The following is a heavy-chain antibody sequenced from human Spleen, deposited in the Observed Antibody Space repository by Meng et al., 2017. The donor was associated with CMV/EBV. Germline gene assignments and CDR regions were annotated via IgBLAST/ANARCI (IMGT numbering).Heavy chain of an antibody. V-gene: IGHV3-48*04. D-gene: IGHD2-2*02. Sequence: GGSLRLSCAASGFTFSSYAMHWVRQAPGKGLEWVSYISSTGNTIYYADSVKGRFTISRDNAKNSVYLQMNSPRAEDTAVYYCARRCTSSSCYKSYGMDVWGQGTTVTVSS. CDR2: ISSTGNTI. CDR1: GFTFSSYA. J-gene: IGHJ6*02. CDR3: ARRCTSSSCYKSYGMDV.